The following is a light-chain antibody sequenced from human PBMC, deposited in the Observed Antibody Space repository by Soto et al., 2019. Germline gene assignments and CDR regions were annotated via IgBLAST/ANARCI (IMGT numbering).Light chain of an antibody. CDR3: QQYHQWPRT. Sequence: VVMTQSPASLSVSPGERVTLSCRASQSVDGDLAWFQQKPGQAPRLLISGASTRAAGIPDRFSGSGSGTDFTLIITSLQSDDFAAYYCQQYHQWPRTFGRGTKVENK. CDR2: GAS. J-gene: IGKJ1*01. CDR1: QSVDGD. V-gene: IGKV3-15*01.